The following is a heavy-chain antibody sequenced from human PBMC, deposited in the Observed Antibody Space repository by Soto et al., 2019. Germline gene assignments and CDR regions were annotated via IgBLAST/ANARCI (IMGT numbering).Heavy chain of an antibody. D-gene: IGHD3-22*01. V-gene: IGHV3-23*01. J-gene: IGHJ4*02. CDR2: ISGSGGST. Sequence: KGLEWVSGISGSGGSTYYADSVKGRFTISRDNSKTTLYLQMNSLRAEDTAVYSCAKGLSGDYDYYDSRGYLFDNWGQGTLVPVSP. CDR3: AKGLSGDYDYYDSRGYLFDN.